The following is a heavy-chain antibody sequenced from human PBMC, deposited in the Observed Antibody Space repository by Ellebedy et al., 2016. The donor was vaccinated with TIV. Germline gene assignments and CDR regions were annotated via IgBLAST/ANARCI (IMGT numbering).Heavy chain of an antibody. D-gene: IGHD5-12*01. CDR3: ARVGVYSGYDFDY. CDR1: GGSVSSGSYY. CDR2: IYTSGST. J-gene: IGHJ4*02. Sequence: SETLSLXCTVSGGSVSSGSYYWSWIRQPAGKGLEWIGRIYTSGSTNYNPSLKSRVTMSVDTSKNQFSLKLSSVTAADTAVYYCARVGVYSGYDFDYWGQGTLVTVSS. V-gene: IGHV4-61*02.